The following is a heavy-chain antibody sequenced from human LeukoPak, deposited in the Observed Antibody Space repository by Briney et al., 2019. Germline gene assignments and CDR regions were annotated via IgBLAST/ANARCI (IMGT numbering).Heavy chain of an antibody. CDR2: ISAYNGNT. V-gene: IGHV1-18*01. J-gene: IGHJ5*02. CDR1: GYTFTSYG. Sequence: ASVKVSCKASGYTFTSYGISWVRQAPGQGLEWMGWISAYNGNTNYAQKLQGRVTMTTDTSTSTAYMELRSLRSDDTAVYYCAKDGEVGWFGELPGASWFDPWGQGTLVTVSS. CDR3: AKDGEVGWFGELPGASWFDP. D-gene: IGHD3-10*01.